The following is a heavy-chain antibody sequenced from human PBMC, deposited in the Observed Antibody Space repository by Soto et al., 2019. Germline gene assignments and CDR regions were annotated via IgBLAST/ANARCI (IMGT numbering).Heavy chain of an antibody. CDR2: ISSTTNYI. CDR1: GFTLTRYS. D-gene: IGHD2-21*01. J-gene: IGHJ4*02. Sequence: GGSLRLSCAASGFTLTRYSMNWVRQAPGKGLEWVSSISSTTNYIYYGDSMKGRFTISRDNAKNSLYLEMNSLRAEDTAVYYCARESEDLTSNFDYWGQGPLVTFSS. V-gene: IGHV3-21*06. CDR3: ARESEDLTSNFDY.